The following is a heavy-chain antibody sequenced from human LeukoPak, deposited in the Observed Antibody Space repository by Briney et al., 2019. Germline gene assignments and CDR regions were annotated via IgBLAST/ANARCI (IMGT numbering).Heavy chain of an antibody. CDR3: TTSKDHYSHH. Sequence: GGSLSLYCAASGXTFSDSWLTWVRQSPGKGRQWVASIHQDAGEKQYVDSVRGRFTISRDNAKNSLYLQMNSLRVEDTAMYYCTTSKDHYSHHWGQGTLVTVSS. V-gene: IGHV3-7*05. J-gene: IGHJ4*02. CDR1: GXTFSDSW. CDR2: IHQDAGEK.